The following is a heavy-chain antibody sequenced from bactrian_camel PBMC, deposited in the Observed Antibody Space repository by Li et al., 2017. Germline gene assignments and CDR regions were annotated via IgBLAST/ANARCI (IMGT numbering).Heavy chain of an antibody. CDR2: IHSAGHYT. V-gene: IGHV3S40*01. Sequence: DVQLVESGGGSVQAGGSLRLSCTASGITSYFMGWFRQAPGKEREGVATIHSAGHYTRYLDSVKGRFTLSQDNAKKTVYLQMDSLKPEDTAMYYCTKDRSYGTRNWVQSTRGQGTQVTVS. D-gene: IGHD3*01. J-gene: IGHJ4*01. CDR3: TKDRSYGTRNWVQST. CDR1: GITSYF.